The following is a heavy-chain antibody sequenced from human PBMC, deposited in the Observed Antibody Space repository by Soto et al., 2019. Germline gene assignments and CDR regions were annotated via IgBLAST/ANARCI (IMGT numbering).Heavy chain of an antibody. V-gene: IGHV3-23*01. CDR2: ISGSGGST. D-gene: IGHD7-27*01. Sequence: GGSLRLSCAASGFTFSSYAMSWVRQAPGKGLEWVSAISGSGGSTYYADSVKGRFTISRDNSKNTLYLQMNSLRAEDTAVYYCARNTRQTGDFDYWGQGTLVTVSS. J-gene: IGHJ4*02. CDR1: GFTFSSYA. CDR3: ARNTRQTGDFDY.